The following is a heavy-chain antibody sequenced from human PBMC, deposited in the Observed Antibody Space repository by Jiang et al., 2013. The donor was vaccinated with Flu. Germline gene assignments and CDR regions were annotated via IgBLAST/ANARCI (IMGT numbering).Heavy chain of an antibody. CDR1: GFAFSSNA. CDR2: LSATGLNT. Sequence: QLLESGGGLVQPGGSLRLSCAASGFAFSSNAMSWVRQAPGKGLEWVSALSATGLNTYYADSVKGRFTISRDNSRNTLFLQMNSLRAEDTAIYYCADPPGDGMGVWGQGTTVTVSS. V-gene: IGHV3-23*01. D-gene: IGHD3-10*01. CDR3: ADPPGDGMGV. J-gene: IGHJ6*02.